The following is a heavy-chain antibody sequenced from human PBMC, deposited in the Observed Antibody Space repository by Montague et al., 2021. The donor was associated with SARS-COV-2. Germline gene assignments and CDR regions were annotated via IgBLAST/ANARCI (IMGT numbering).Heavy chain of an antibody. J-gene: IGHJ4*02. CDR1: IGSISSGSYY. D-gene: IGHD2-15*01. CDR2: IYTSGST. V-gene: IGHV4-61*02. CDR3: ARDYSHCSGGSCVFDY. Sequence: TLSLTCTASIGSISSGSYYWSWIRQPAGKGLEWIGRIYTSGSTNYNPSLKSRISMSVDTSKNQFSLKLSSVTAADTAIYYCARDYSHCSGGSCVFDYWGQGTLVTVSS.